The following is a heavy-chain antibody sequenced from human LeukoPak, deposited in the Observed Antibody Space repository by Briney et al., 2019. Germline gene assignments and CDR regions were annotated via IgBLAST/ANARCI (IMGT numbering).Heavy chain of an antibody. CDR1: GYTFTSYA. Sequence: ASVKVSCKASGYTFTSYAMHWVRQAPGQRLEWMGWINAGNGNTKYSQKFQGRVTITRDTSASTAYMELSSLRSEDTAVYYCARDYYGSGSPTSFDPWGQGTLVTVSS. CDR3: ARDYYGSGSPTSFDP. J-gene: IGHJ5*02. V-gene: IGHV1-3*01. D-gene: IGHD3-10*01. CDR2: INAGNGNT.